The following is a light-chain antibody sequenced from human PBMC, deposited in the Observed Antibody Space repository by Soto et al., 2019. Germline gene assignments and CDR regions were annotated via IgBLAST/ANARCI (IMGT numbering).Light chain of an antibody. CDR3: QQYNTTPLT. CDR2: WAS. J-gene: IGKJ4*02. CDR1: QSVLYTSNTKNY. Sequence: DIVMTQSPDSLAVSLGERATINCKSSQSVLYTSNTKNYLAWYQQKPGQPPKLLIYWASTRESGVPDRFSGSGSGTDFTLTISSLQAEEVAVYYCQQYNTTPLTVGGGTNVEIK. V-gene: IGKV4-1*01.